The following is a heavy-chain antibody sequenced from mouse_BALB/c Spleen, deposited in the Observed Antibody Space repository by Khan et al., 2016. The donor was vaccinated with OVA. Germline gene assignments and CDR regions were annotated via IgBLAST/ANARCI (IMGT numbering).Heavy chain of an antibody. Sequence: VQLQQSGGELVRPGASVNLSCKTSGYIFTSYWIHWVRQRSGQGLEWIARIYPGTDNTYYNEQLKDKATLTADKSSSTAYMHLSSLKSEDSAVYFCAREEAWYYFDYWGQGTTLTVSS. D-gene: IGHD3-2*02. CDR1: GYIFTSYW. CDR3: AREEAWYYFDY. V-gene: IGHV1S132*01. J-gene: IGHJ2*01. CDR2: IYPGTDNT.